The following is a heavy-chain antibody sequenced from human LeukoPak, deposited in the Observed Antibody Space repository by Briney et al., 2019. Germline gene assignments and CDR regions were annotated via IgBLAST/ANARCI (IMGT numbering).Heavy chain of an antibody. J-gene: IGHJ6*03. D-gene: IGHD6-6*01. CDR3: ARAIAARLYYYYYMDV. Sequence: GGSLRLSCAASGFTFSNFWMHWVRQAPGKGLVWVSHINSDGTNTTYADSVKGRFTISRDNSKNTLYLQMNSLRAEDTAVYYCARAIAARLYYYYYMDVWGKGTTVTVSS. V-gene: IGHV3-74*01. CDR2: INSDGTNT. CDR1: GFTFSNFW.